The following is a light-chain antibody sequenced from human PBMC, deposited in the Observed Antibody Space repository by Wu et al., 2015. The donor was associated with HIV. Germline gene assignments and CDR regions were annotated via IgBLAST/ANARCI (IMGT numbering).Light chain of an antibody. CDR2: GAS. Sequence: EIVLTQSPATLSLSPGERATLSCRTSQSVSSNLAWYQQKPGQAPRLLVQGASIRATGISARFSGSGSGTEFTLTISSIQSEDFAVYYCQQYNNWLPTFGQGTKVEI. V-gene: IGKV3-15*01. J-gene: IGKJ1*01. CDR3: QQYNNWLPT. CDR1: QSVSSN.